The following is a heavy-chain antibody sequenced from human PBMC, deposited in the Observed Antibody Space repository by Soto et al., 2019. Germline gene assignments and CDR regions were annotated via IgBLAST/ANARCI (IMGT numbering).Heavy chain of an antibody. CDR3: ARDPPPLAYYLDY. CDR2: ISGHNGNT. V-gene: IGHV1-18*01. J-gene: IGHJ4*02. Sequence: QVQLVQSGAEVKKPGASVKVSCKASGYTFTNHGISWVRQAPGQGLEWLGWISGHNGNTKYAQRLQGRVTMTTDTSPSTAYMELRALKSDDTAVYYCARDPPPLAYYLDYWGQGPLVTVPS. CDR1: GYTFTNHG.